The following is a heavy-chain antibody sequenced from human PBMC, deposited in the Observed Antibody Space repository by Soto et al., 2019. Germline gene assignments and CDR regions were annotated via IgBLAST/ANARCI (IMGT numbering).Heavy chain of an antibody. CDR1: GGSISSYY. CDR3: ARDRPAGYCSGGSCYRYYYGMDV. Sequence: SETLSLTCTVSGGSISSYYWSWIRQPPGKGLEWIGYIYYGGSTNYNPSLKSRVTISVDTSKNQFSLKLSSVTAADTAVYYCARDRPAGYCSGGSCYRYYYGMDVWGQGTTVTVSS. V-gene: IGHV4-59*01. J-gene: IGHJ6*02. D-gene: IGHD2-15*01. CDR2: IYYGGST.